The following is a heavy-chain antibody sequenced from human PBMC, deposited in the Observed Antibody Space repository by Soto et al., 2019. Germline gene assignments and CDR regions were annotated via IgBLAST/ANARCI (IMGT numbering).Heavy chain of an antibody. CDR1: GASISNYY. J-gene: IGHJ4*02. Sequence: SETLSLTCTVSGASISNYYWSWIRQPPGKGLEWIGNMYYSGTTNYNPSLKSRVTISVDTSKNQFSLKVFSVTAADTAVYYCAAGNDYWGQGTLVTVS. CDR2: MYYSGTT. D-gene: IGHD6-13*01. CDR3: AAGNDY. V-gene: IGHV4-59*01.